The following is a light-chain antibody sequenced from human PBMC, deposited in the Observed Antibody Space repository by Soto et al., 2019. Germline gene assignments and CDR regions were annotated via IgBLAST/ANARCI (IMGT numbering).Light chain of an antibody. J-gene: IGLJ3*02. V-gene: IGLV1-40*01. CDR3: QSYDSSLSGSGV. Sequence: QTVVTQPPSVSGAPGQRVTISCSGSSSNIGAGYDVHWYQQLPGTAPKLLISANNIRPSGVPDRFSGSKSGTSASLAITGLQAEDEAYYYCQSYDSSLSGSGVFGGGTKLTVL. CDR1: SSNIGAGYD. CDR2: ANN.